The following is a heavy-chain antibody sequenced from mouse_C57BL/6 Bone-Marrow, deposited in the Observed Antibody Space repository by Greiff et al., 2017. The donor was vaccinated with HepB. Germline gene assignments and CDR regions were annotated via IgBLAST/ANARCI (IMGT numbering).Heavy chain of an antibody. Sequence: VQLQQSGAELARPGASVKLSCKASGYTFTSYGISWVKQRTGQGLEWIGENYPRSGNTYYNEKFKGKATLTAYKSASTAYMELRSLTSEDSAVYFCARKGARYSHYFDYWGQGTTLTVSS. J-gene: IGHJ2*01. D-gene: IGHD2-12*01. V-gene: IGHV1-81*01. CDR1: GYTFTSYG. CDR2: NYPRSGNT. CDR3: ARKGARYSHYFDY.